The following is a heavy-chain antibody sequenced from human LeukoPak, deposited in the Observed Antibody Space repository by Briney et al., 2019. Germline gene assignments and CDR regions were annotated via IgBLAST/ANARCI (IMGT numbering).Heavy chain of an antibody. V-gene: IGHV3-21*01. J-gene: IGHJ4*02. CDR1: GFTFSSYS. CDR3: ARARVGLGYCSGGSCYGEAY. Sequence: GGSLRLSCAASGFTFSSYSVNWVRQAPGKGLEWVSSISSSSSYIYYADSVKGRFTISRDNAKNSLYLQMNSLRAEDTAVYYCARARVGLGYCSGGSCYGEAYWGQGTLVTVSS. D-gene: IGHD2-15*01. CDR2: ISSSSSYI.